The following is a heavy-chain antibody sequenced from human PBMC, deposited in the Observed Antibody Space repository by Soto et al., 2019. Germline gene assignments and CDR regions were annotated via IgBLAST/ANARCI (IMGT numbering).Heavy chain of an antibody. D-gene: IGHD2-8*02. J-gene: IGHJ6*02. CDR2: IIPIVDIP. Sequence: QVQLVQSGAEVKKPGSSVKVSCKASGGTFSRYTFTWVRQAPGQGLEWMGRIIPIVDIPNYAQKFQGRVTITAAKSTSTAYRELSRLTSDDTAVYYCASHFTGVLVLGTSPPGGDNFGWDVWGQGTTVSVS. CDR1: GGTFSRYT. V-gene: IGHV1-69*02. CDR3: ASHFTGVLVLGTSPPGGDNFGWDV.